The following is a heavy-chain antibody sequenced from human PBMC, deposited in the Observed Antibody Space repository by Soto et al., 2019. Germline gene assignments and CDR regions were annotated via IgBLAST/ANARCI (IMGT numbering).Heavy chain of an antibody. J-gene: IGHJ4*02. Sequence: GGSLRLSCAASGFTFSSYGMHWVRQAPGKGLEWVAVIWYDGSNKYYADSVKGRFTISRDNSKNTLYLQMNSLRAEDTAVYYCAREGELLDLAYCGGDCYRPYYFDYWGQGTLVTVSS. D-gene: IGHD2-21*02. CDR2: IWYDGSNK. V-gene: IGHV3-33*01. CDR1: GFTFSSYG. CDR3: AREGELLDLAYCGGDCYRPYYFDY.